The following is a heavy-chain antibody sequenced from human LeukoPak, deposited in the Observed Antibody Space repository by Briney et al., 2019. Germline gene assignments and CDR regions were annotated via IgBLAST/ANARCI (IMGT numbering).Heavy chain of an antibody. J-gene: IGHJ3*01. CDR2: MNGDGSQI. CDR1: GFTFSGHW. Sequence: PGGSLRLSCAASGFTFSGHWRSWVRQAPAKGLEWVAHMNGDGSQIYYMDFVKGRFTISRDNAKNSLYLQMNGLRAEDTAVYYCVDWGNSGNSWGQGTMVIVSS. D-gene: IGHD1-26*01. V-gene: IGHV3-7*01. CDR3: VDWGNSGNS.